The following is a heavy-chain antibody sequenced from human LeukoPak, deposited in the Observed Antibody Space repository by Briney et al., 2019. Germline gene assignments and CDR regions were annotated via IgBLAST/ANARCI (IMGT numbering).Heavy chain of an antibody. CDR3: ARWDLTAAGTADY. V-gene: IGHV4-61*02. J-gene: IGHJ4*02. Sequence: PSQTLSLTCTVSGGPISSGSYYWSWIRQPAGKGLEWIGRIYTSGSTNYNPSLKSRVTISVDKSKNQFSLKLSSVTAADTAVYYCARWDLTAAGTADYWGQGTLVTVSS. D-gene: IGHD6-13*01. CDR2: IYTSGST. CDR1: GGPISSGSYY.